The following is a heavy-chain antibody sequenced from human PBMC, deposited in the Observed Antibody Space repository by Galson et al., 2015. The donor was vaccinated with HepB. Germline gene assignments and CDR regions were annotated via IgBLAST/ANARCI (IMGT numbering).Heavy chain of an antibody. CDR1: GFTFSSYS. V-gene: IGHV3-21*01. CDR2: ISSSSSYI. CDR3: ARALAARSYYYYYYMDV. Sequence: SLRLSCAASGFTFSSYSMNWVRQAPGKGLEWVSSISSSSSYIYYADSVKGRFTISRDNAKNSLYLQMNSLRAEDTAVYYCARALAARSYYYYYYMDVWGKGTTVTVSS. D-gene: IGHD6-6*01. J-gene: IGHJ6*03.